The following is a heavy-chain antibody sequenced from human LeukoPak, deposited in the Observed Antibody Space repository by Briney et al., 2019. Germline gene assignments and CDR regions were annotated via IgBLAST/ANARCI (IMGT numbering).Heavy chain of an antibody. J-gene: IGHJ5*02. CDR3: ARSALGSWENNWFDP. Sequence: SQTLSLTCTVSGGSISSGGYYWSWIRQHPGKGLEWIGYIYYSGSTYYNPSLKSRVTTSVDTSKNQFSLKLSSVTAADTAVYYCARSALGSWENNWFDPWGQGTLVTVSS. D-gene: IGHD6-13*01. CDR2: IYYSGST. V-gene: IGHV4-31*03. CDR1: GGSISSGGYY.